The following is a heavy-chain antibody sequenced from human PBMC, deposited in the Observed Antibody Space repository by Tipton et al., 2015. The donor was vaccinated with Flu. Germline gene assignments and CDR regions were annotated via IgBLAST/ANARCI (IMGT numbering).Heavy chain of an antibody. V-gene: IGHV4-34*01. D-gene: IGHD6-13*01. CDR3: ARVGSAAAGTN. J-gene: IGHJ4*02. CDR2: INHSGST. Sequence: TLSLICAVYGGSFSGYYWSWIRQPPGKGLEWIGEINHSGSTNYNPSLKSRVTISVDTSKNQFSLKLSSVTAADTAVYYCARVGSAAAGTNWGQGTLVTVSS. CDR1: GGSFSGYY.